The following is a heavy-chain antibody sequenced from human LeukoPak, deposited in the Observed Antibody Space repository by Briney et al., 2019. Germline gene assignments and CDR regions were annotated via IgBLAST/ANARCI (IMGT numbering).Heavy chain of an antibody. CDR1: GFAFSDYY. D-gene: IGHD2-21*01. Sequence: GGSLRLSCAASGFAFSDYYMSWIRQAPGKGLEWVSYISSTSSYTNYADSVKGRFTISRDNAKNSLYLQMNSLRAEDTAVYYCAKWRGTSPVGEFDPWGQGTLVTVSS. CDR2: ISSTSSYT. J-gene: IGHJ5*02. V-gene: IGHV3-11*06. CDR3: AKWRGTSPVGEFDP.